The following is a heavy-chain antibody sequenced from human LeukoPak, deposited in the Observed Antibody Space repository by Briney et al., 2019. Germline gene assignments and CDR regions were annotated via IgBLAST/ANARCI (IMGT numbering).Heavy chain of an antibody. D-gene: IGHD2-2*02. CDR2: IYTGGNT. J-gene: IGHJ4*02. CDR3: ARGRESTNYYID. V-gene: IGHV3-66*02. CDR1: GFTVSSNY. Sequence: GGSLRLSCAASGFTVSSNYMSWVRQAPGKGLEWVSVIYTGGNTYYADSVKGRFTISRDNSKNTLYLQMNGLRAEDTAAYYRARGRESTNYYIDWGQGTLVTVSS.